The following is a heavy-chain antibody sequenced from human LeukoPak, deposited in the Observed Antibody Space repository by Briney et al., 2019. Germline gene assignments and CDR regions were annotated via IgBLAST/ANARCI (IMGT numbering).Heavy chain of an antibody. V-gene: IGHV3-30*14. Sequence: GGSLRLSCAASGFTFSSYAMHWVRQAPGKGLEWVAVISYDGSNKYYADSVKGRFTISRDNSKNTLYLQMNSLRAEDTAVYYCAGTLGGSYRSYGMDVWGQGTTVTVSS. CDR2: ISYDGSNK. J-gene: IGHJ6*02. CDR1: GFTFSSYA. CDR3: AGTLGGSYRSYGMDV. D-gene: IGHD1-26*01.